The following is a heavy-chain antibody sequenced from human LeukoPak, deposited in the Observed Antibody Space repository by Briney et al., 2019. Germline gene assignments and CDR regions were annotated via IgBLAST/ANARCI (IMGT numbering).Heavy chain of an antibody. V-gene: IGHV3-48*01. CDR3: ARSLPIDDYGDNPYDY. D-gene: IGHD4-17*01. Sequence: GGSLRLSCAVSGFTLSSYNMNWVRQAPGKGLEWVSYIRNSGNTIYYADSVKGRFTISRDPAKNSLYLQMNSLRAEDTAVYYCARSLPIDDYGDNPYDYWGQGTLVTVSS. J-gene: IGHJ4*02. CDR1: GFTLSSYN. CDR2: IRNSGNTI.